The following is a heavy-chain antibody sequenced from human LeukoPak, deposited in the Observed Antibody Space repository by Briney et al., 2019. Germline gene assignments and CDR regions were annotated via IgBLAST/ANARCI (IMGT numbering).Heavy chain of an antibody. J-gene: IGHJ1*01. CDR1: GLTFSSYD. V-gene: IGHV3-48*03. CDR3: IPPAAGLRRTISTEYFQH. CDR2: ISSSGETI. D-gene: IGHD2-2*01. Sequence: PGGSLRLSCAAAGLTFSSYDMYWVRQAPGKGLEWVAYISSSGETIYYAASVKGRFTISRDNANKSLYLRMNSLRVEDTAIHYCIPPAAGLRRTISTEYFQHWGQGALVTVSS.